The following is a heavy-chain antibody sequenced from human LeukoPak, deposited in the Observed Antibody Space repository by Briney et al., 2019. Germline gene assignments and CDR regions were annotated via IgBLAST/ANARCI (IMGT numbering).Heavy chain of an antibody. CDR2: ISGSGGST. D-gene: IGHD3-10*01. J-gene: IGHJ4*02. V-gene: IGHV3-23*01. Sequence: GGSLRLSCAASGFTFSTYAMTWVRQAPGKGLEWVSHISGSGGSTKYSGSVKGRFTISRDNSKNTLYLQINSLRADDTAVYYCAKDQDPHSYGSGSYAPFDYWGQGTLVTVSS. CDR3: AKDQDPHSYGSGSYAPFDY. CDR1: GFTFSTYA.